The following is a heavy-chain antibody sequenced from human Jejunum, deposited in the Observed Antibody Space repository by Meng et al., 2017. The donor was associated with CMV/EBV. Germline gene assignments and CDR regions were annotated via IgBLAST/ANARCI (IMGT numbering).Heavy chain of an antibody. D-gene: IGHD3-22*01. V-gene: IGHV1-69*05. Sequence: NWVRQAPGQGLEWMGGIIPRIGTTHSAQKFQGRVTITTDEPTSTAYMELSSLRSEDTALYYCARGDYYDTNTYPTKYYYYYGMDVWGQGTTVTVSS. CDR2: IIPRIGTT. J-gene: IGHJ6*02. CDR3: ARGDYYDTNTYPTKYYYYYGMDV.